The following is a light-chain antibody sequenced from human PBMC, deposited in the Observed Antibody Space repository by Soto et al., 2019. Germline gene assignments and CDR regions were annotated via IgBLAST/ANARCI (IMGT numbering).Light chain of an antibody. Sequence: DLQMTQSPSSLSASVGDRVTITCRASQSISQSLNWYQQKPGRAPKLLIHATSRLQSGVPSRFSGSGSGTDFTLTISSLQPEDSATYHCLQSFTSPWTFGQGTRVDLK. CDR1: QSISQS. V-gene: IGKV1-39*01. CDR2: ATS. J-gene: IGKJ1*01. CDR3: LQSFTSPWT.